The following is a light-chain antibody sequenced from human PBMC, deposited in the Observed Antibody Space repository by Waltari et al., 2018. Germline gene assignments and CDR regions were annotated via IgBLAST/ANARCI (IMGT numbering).Light chain of an antibody. J-gene: IGLJ2*01. Sequence: QSALTQPHSASGSPGQSVAISCTGTSSDVGGYNYVPWYQQHPGKAPKLIIYEVSKRPSGVPDRFSGSKSGNTASLTVSGLQADDEADFYCSSYAGSNDPVVFGGGTKLTVL. CDR3: SSYAGSNDPVV. CDR1: SSDVGGYNY. CDR2: EVS. V-gene: IGLV2-8*01.